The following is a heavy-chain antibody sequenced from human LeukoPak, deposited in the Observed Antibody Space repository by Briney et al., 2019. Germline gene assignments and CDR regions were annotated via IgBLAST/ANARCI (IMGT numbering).Heavy chain of an antibody. Sequence: RTGGSLRLSCAASGFTFTDYSMSWIRQTPGKGLEWVASLGSSGANKYYADSVKGRFSISRDNSRDTVSLQMNSLRAEDTAVYYCVKDRPCDPCMPMDALGQGTTVTVSS. V-gene: IGHV3-23*01. J-gene: IGHJ6*02. D-gene: IGHD2-2*01. CDR1: GFTFTDYS. CDR3: VKDRPCDPCMPMDA. CDR2: LGSSGANK.